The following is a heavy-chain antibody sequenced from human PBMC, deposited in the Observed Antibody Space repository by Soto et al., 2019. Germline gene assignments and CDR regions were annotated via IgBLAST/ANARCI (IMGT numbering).Heavy chain of an antibody. D-gene: IGHD2-15*01. CDR1: EFTFSNYA. CDR2: ISDNGGTT. Sequence: GGSLRLSCAASEFTFSNYAMSWVRQAPGKGLEWVSSISDNGGTTYYADSVMGRFTISRDNSKNTLYLQMNSLRAEDTAVYYCAKDRYCSGGSCYSEWAFDIWGQGTMVTVSS. V-gene: IGHV3-23*01. J-gene: IGHJ3*02. CDR3: AKDRYCSGGSCYSEWAFDI.